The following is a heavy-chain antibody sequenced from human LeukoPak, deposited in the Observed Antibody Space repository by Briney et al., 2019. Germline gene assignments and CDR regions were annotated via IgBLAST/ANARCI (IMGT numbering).Heavy chain of an antibody. V-gene: IGHV3-21*01. CDR1: GFTFSSYS. D-gene: IGHD3-10*01. J-gene: IGHJ4*02. CDR3: AREGNYYGSGSYYNAYFDY. Sequence: GGSLRLSCAASGFTFSSYSMNWVRQAPGKGLEWVSSISSSSSYIYYADSVKGRFTISRDNAKNSLYLQMNSLRAEDTAVYYCAREGNYYGSGSYYNAYFDYWGQGTLVTVSS. CDR2: ISSSSSYI.